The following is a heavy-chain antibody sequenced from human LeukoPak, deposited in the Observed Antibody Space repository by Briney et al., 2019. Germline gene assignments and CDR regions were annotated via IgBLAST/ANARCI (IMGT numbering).Heavy chain of an antibody. D-gene: IGHD6-19*01. Sequence: GRSLRLSCAASGFTFSSYGMHWVRQAPGKGLEWVAVISYDGSDKYYADSVKGRFTNSRDNSKNTLYLQMNSLRAEDTAVYYCARDLTSSGWYYFDYWGQGTLVTVSS. CDR2: ISYDGSDK. CDR3: ARDLTSSGWYYFDY. J-gene: IGHJ4*02. V-gene: IGHV3-30*03. CDR1: GFTFSSYG.